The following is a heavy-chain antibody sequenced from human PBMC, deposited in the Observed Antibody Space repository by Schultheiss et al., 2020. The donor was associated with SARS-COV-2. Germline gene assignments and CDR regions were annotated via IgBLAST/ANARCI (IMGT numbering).Heavy chain of an antibody. D-gene: IGHD6-19*01. CDR3: AQQAVAGTENWFDP. J-gene: IGHJ5*02. Sequence: SGPTLVKPTETLTLTCTVSGFSLSNARMGVSWIRQPPGKALEWLALIDWDDDKYYSTSLKTRLTISKDTSKNQVVLTMTNMDPVDTATYYCAQQAVAGTENWFDPWGQGTLVTVSS. CDR2: IDWDDDK. V-gene: IGHV2-70*12. CDR1: GFSLSNARMG.